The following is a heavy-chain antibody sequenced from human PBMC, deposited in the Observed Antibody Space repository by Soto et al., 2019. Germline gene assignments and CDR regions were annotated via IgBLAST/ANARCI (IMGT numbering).Heavy chain of an antibody. CDR1: GGTFRTYT. CDR2: IIPILGVT. J-gene: IGHJ5*02. V-gene: IGHV1-69*02. Sequence: QVQLVQSGAEVRKPGSSVKVSCKASGGTFRTYTINWVRQAPGQGLEWMGTIIPILGVTNYAQKFQGSVTITADKSPSTAYMDVSILRSEETAVDSCARAGPVVLPDAKRVTYNWFDPWGQGTLGTVSS. CDR3: ARAGPVVLPDAKRVTYNWFDP. D-gene: IGHD2-2*01.